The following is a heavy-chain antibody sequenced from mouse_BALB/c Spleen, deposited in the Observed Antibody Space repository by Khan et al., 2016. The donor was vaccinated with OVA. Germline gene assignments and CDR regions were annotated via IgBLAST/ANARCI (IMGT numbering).Heavy chain of an antibody. J-gene: IGHJ2*01. CDR3: TRLSNSYGCAFVY. CDR1: GYSFVNYW. V-gene: IGHV1-7*01. Sequence: QVQLQQPGAELAKPGASVKMSCKASGYSFVNYWIHWIKQRPGQGLEWIGYINPSTGNTENKQKIREKATLTADTSSSTDYMQLSILTSEASAVYHCTRLSNSYGCAFVYWGQGTTLTVSS. D-gene: IGHD1-1*01. CDR2: INPSTGNT.